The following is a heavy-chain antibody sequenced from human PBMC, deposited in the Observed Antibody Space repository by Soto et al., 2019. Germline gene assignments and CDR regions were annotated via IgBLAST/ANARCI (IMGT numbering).Heavy chain of an antibody. V-gene: IGHV4-59*12. Sequence: SETLSLTCTVAGGSISSYYGSWIRQPPGKGLEWIGYIYYSGSTNYNPSLKSRVTISVDTSKNQFSLKLSSVTAADTAVYYCARGASGYYDSSGYYSPYYFDYWGQGTLVTVS. CDR3: ARGASGYYDSSGYYSPYYFDY. CDR2: IYYSGST. CDR1: GGSISSYY. J-gene: IGHJ4*02. D-gene: IGHD3-22*01.